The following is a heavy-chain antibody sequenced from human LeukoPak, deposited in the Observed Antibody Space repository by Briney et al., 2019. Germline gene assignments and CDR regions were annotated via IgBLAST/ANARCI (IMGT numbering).Heavy chain of an antibody. Sequence: SETLSLTCAVYGGSFSGYYWSWIRHPPGKGLERIGEINHSGSTNYNPSLKSRVTISVDTSKNQFSLKLSSVTASDTAVYYCARGRVVVPAANFPFDYWGQGTLVTVSS. V-gene: IGHV4-34*01. CDR1: GGSFSGYY. CDR2: INHSGST. CDR3: ARGRVVVPAANFPFDY. J-gene: IGHJ4*02. D-gene: IGHD2-2*01.